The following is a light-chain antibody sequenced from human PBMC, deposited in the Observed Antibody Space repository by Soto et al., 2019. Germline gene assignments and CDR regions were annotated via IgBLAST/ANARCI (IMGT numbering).Light chain of an antibody. V-gene: IGLV1-47*01. Sequence: QSVLPQSPSASGTPGQRVTISCSGSASTIGRNYVYWYQQLPGTAPKLLIYRNSQRPSGVPDRFSGSKSGTSASLAISGLRSEDEADYYCAAWDDNLSGLYVFGAGTRSPS. CDR3: AAWDDNLSGLYV. J-gene: IGLJ1*01. CDR1: ASTIGRNY. CDR2: RNS.